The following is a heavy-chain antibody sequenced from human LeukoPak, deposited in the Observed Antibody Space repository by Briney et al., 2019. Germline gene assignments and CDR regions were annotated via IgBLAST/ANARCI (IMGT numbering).Heavy chain of an antibody. Sequence: GASVKVSCKASGYTFTSYYMHWVRQAPGQGLEWMGIINPSGGSTTYTQEFKGRLTLTRDTSTSTFFMEMSSLRSEDTAVYYCARDHSRKEGVTTYWWFDPWGQGTLVTVSS. D-gene: IGHD3-10*01. CDR2: INPSGGST. CDR3: ARDHSRKEGVTTYWWFDP. J-gene: IGHJ5*02. CDR1: GYTFTSYY. V-gene: IGHV1-46*01.